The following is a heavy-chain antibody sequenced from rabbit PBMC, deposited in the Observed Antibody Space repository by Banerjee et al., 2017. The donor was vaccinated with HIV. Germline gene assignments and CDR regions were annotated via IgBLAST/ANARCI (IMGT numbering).Heavy chain of an antibody. J-gene: IGHJ3*01. CDR2: SYAGSSGSA. CDR3: ARNWPGTTNWDL. CDR1: GFSFSSNYY. V-gene: IGHV1S40*01. Sequence: QSLEESGGDLVKPGASLTLTCTASGFSFSSNYYMCWVRQAPGKGLEWIACSYAGSSGSACYASWAKGRFTISKTSSTTVTLRMTSLTAADTATYFCARNWPGTTNWDLWGQGTLVTVS. D-gene: IGHD7-1*01.